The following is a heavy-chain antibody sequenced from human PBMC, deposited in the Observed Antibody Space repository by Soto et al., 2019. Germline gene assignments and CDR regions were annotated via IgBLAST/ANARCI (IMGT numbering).Heavy chain of an antibody. CDR2: IYYSGGT. J-gene: IGHJ4*02. CDR3: ASIMGAIHFDY. CDR1: GGSISSGTYY. Sequence: QLQLQESGPGLVKPSETLSLTCTVSGGSISSGTYYWGWIRQPPGKGLEWIGHIYYSGGTYYNPSLKSRVTISVATSKNQFSLKLSSVTAADTAVYYCASIMGAIHFDYWGQGTLVTVSS. D-gene: IGHD1-26*01. V-gene: IGHV4-39*01.